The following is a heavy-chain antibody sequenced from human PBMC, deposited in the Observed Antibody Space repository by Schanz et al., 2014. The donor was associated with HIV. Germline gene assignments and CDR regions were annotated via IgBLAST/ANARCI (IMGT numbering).Heavy chain of an antibody. D-gene: IGHD4-17*01. CDR3: ARDLHDYGDARTDY. CDR2: IGSGGGYK. J-gene: IGHJ4*02. V-gene: IGHV3-21*06. CDR1: GFTFSRYW. Sequence: EVQLVESGGGLVQPGGSLRLSCAASGFTFSRYWMTWVRQAPGKGLEWVSSIGSGGGYKYYADSVNGRFTISRDNAKNSLHLQMSRLGAEDTAVYYCARDLHDYGDARTDYWGQGILVTVSS.